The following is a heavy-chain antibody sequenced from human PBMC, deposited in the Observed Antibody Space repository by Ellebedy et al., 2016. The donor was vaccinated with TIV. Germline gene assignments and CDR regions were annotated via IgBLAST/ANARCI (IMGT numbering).Heavy chain of an antibody. D-gene: IGHD2-21*01. V-gene: IGHV1-18*04. CDR3: ARGDVASPVPHY. Sequence: AASVKVSCKTSGYTFTKFGISWVRQAPGHGLQWTGWISAYNGDTNYGQTLQGRVSMTTDTSTSTVYMELRSLRSDDTAVYYCARGDVASPVPHYWGQGTLVTVSS. J-gene: IGHJ4*02. CDR2: ISAYNGDT. CDR1: GYTFTKFG.